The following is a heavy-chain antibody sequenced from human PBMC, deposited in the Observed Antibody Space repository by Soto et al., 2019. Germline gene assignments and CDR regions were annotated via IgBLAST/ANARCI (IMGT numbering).Heavy chain of an antibody. CDR2: IDPSDSYT. Sequence: GESLKISCKGSGYSFTSYWISWVRQMPGKGLEWMGRIDPSDSYTNYSPSFQGHVTISADKSISTAYLQWSSLKASDTAMYYCARLDEISEFYYYYGMDVWGQGTTVTVS. CDR3: ARLDEISEFYYYYGMDV. J-gene: IGHJ6*02. V-gene: IGHV5-10-1*01. CDR1: GYSFTSYW. D-gene: IGHD3-16*02.